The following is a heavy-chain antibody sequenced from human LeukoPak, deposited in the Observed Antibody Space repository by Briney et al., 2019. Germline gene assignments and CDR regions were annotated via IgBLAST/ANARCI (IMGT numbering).Heavy chain of an antibody. CDR1: GYTFTGCY. V-gene: IGHV1-2*02. Sequence: ASVKVSCKASGYTFTGCYMHWVRQAPGQGLEWMGWINPNSGGTNYAQKFQGRVTMTRDTSISTAYMELSRLRSDDTAVYYCARAQLMVYATGYYYGMDVWGQGTTVTVSS. CDR2: INPNSGGT. D-gene: IGHD2-8*01. J-gene: IGHJ6*02. CDR3: ARAQLMVYATGYYYGMDV.